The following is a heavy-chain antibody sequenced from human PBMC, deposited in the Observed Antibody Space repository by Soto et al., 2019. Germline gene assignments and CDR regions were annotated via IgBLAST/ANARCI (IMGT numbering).Heavy chain of an antibody. V-gene: IGHV4-59*01. CDR2: IYYSGGT. D-gene: IGHD7-27*01. CDR3: ARLQPTSGNWALDY. J-gene: IGHJ4*02. Sequence: QVQLQESGPGLVKPSETLSLTCTVSGASISSYYWSWIRQPPGKGLEWIGYIYYSGGTNYNPSLKSRVTISVDTSKNQFSLKVSSVTATDTAVYYCARLQPTSGNWALDYWGQGTLVTVSS. CDR1: GASISSYY.